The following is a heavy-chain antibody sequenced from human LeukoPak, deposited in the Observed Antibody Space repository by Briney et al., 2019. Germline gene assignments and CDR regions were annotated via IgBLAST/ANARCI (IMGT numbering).Heavy chain of an antibody. CDR2: IRYDGSNK. J-gene: IGHJ6*03. Sequence: PGGSLRLSCAASGFTFSSYGMHWVRQAPGKGLEWVAFIRYDGSNKYYADSVKGRFTISRDNSKNTLYLQMNSLKTEDTAVYYCTGSSSPYYYYYYMDVWGKGTTVTVSS. D-gene: IGHD6-6*01. V-gene: IGHV3-30*02. CDR3: TGSSSPYYYYYYMDV. CDR1: GFTFSSYG.